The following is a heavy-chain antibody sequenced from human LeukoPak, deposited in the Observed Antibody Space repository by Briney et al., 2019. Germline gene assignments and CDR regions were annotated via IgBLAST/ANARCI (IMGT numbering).Heavy chain of an antibody. D-gene: IGHD3-22*01. Sequence: GGSLRLSCAASGFTFSSYAMSWVRQAPGKGLEWVSAISGSGGSTYYADSVKGRFTISRDNSKNTLYLQMNSLRAEDTAVYYCAKDFLYYYDSSGYLDIWGQGTMVTVSS. CDR3: AKDFLYYYDSSGYLDI. J-gene: IGHJ3*02. V-gene: IGHV3-23*01. CDR2: ISGSGGST. CDR1: GFTFSSYA.